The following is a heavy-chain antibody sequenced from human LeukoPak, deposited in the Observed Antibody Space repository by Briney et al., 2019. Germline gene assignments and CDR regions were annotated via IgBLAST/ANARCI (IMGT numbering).Heavy chain of an antibody. Sequence: SETLSLTCTVSGGSISNYYWSWIRQPPGKGLGWIGYIYYSGSTKYNPSLKSRVTISVDTSKNQFSLKLSSVTAADTAVYYCARGVAAAGTDWFDPWGQGTLVTVSS. CDR3: ARGVAAAGTDWFDP. CDR1: GGSISNYY. CDR2: IYYSGST. V-gene: IGHV4-59*12. J-gene: IGHJ5*02. D-gene: IGHD6-13*01.